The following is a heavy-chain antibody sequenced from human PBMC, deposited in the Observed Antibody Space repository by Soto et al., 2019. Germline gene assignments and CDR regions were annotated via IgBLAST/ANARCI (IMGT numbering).Heavy chain of an antibody. J-gene: IGHJ4*02. Sequence: QVQLVQSGAEVKSPGSSVKVSCKASGGTFSTYALSWVRQAPGHGLEWMGGIIPIFGTANYVEKFQDRVTITADEATSTVYMEVRSLRSEDAAVYYCAGWFELAGQSDRYLDYGGQGTLVTVSS. CDR2: IIPIFGTA. CDR3: AGWFELAGQSDRYLDY. V-gene: IGHV1-69*01. D-gene: IGHD2-15*01. CDR1: GGTFSTYA.